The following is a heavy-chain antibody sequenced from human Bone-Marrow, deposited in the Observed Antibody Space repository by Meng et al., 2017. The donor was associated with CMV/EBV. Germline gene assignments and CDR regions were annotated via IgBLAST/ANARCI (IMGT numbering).Heavy chain of an antibody. CDR1: GGTFSSYA. J-gene: IGHJ6*02. Sequence: SVKVSCKASGGTFSSYAISWVRQAPGQGLEWMGGIIPIFGTANYAQKFQGRVTITTDESTSTAYMELSSLRSEDTAVYYCATDRKQLVGYYYYGMDVWGQGTTVTGYS. CDR2: IIPIFGTA. CDR3: ATDRKQLVGYYYYGMDV. V-gene: IGHV1-69*05. D-gene: IGHD6-6*01.